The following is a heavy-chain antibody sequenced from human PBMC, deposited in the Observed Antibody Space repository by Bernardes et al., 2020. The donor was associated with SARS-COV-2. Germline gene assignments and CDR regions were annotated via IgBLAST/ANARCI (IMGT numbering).Heavy chain of an antibody. V-gene: IGHV4-39*01. CDR2: IYYSGST. CDR3: ASGEVQLERPPRY. J-gene: IGHJ4*02. Sequence: SETLSLTCTVSGGSISSSSYYWGWIRQPPGKGLEWIGSIYYSGSTYYNPSLKSRVTISVDTSKNQFSLKLSSVTAADTAVYYCASGEVQLERPPRYWGQGTLVTVSS. CDR1: GGSISSSSYY. D-gene: IGHD1-1*01.